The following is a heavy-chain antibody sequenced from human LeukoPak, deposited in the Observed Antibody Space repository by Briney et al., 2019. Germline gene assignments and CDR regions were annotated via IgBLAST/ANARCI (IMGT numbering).Heavy chain of an antibody. J-gene: IGHJ4*02. V-gene: IGHV3-21*01. D-gene: IGHD6-13*01. Sequence: GGSLRLSCAASGFTFSSYSMNWVRQAPGKGLEWVSSISSSSSYIYYADSVKGRFTISRDNAKNSLYLQMNSLRAEDTAVYYCARDSKYSSSWYPSYYFDYWGQGTLVTVSS. CDR3: ARDSKYSSSWYPSYYFDY. CDR1: GFTFSSYS. CDR2: ISSSSSYI.